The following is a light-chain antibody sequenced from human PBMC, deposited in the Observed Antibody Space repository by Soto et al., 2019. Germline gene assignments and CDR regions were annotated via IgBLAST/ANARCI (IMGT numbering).Light chain of an antibody. V-gene: IGLV2-11*01. CDR3: CSNAGSYTYV. CDR2: DVN. Sequence: QSVLTRPRSVSGSPGQSVTISCTGTSSDVGGYNFVSWYQQHPGKAPKLMIYDVNKRPSGVPDRFSGSKSGNTASLTISGLQAEDEADYYCCSNAGSYTYVFGTGTKLTVL. CDR1: SSDVGGYNF. J-gene: IGLJ1*01.